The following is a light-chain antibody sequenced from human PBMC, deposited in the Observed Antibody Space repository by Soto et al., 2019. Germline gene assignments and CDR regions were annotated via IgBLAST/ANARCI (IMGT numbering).Light chain of an antibody. CDR1: SSDVGGYNY. CDR3: SSYTSRTTLEGV. J-gene: IGLJ3*02. Sequence: QSVLTQPASVSGSPGQSITISCTGSSSDVGGYNYVSWYQHHPGKAPKLMIYEVRNRPSGVSNRFSGSKAGNTASLTISGLQAEDEADYYCSSYTSRTTLEGVFGGGTKLTVL. CDR2: EVR. V-gene: IGLV2-14*01.